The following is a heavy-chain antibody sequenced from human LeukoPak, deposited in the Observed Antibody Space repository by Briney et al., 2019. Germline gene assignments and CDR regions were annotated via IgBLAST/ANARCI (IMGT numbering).Heavy chain of an antibody. J-gene: IGHJ3*02. CDR2: IYYSGSA. Sequence: SETLSLTCTVSGGSISSYYWSWIRQPPGKGLEWIGTIYYSGSAYYSPSLKSRVTISVDTSKNQFSLKLSSVTAADTAVYYCARVDDFNAFDIWGQGTMVTVSS. V-gene: IGHV4-59*12. CDR1: GGSISSYY. D-gene: IGHD3-3*01. CDR3: ARVDDFNAFDI.